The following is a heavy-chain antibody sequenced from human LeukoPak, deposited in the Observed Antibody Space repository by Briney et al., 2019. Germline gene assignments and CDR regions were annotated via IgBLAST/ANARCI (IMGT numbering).Heavy chain of an antibody. V-gene: IGHV4-31*03. J-gene: IGHJ4*02. CDR1: GGSISSGGYY. D-gene: IGHD2-21*02. CDR2: IYYSGST. Sequence: SETLSLTCTVSGGSISSGGYYWSWIRQHPGKGLEWIGYIYYSGSTYYNPSLKSRVTISVDTSKNQFSLKLSSVTAADTAVYYCARTLTCGGGDCYFDYWGQGTLVTVSS. CDR3: ARTLTCGGGDCYFDY.